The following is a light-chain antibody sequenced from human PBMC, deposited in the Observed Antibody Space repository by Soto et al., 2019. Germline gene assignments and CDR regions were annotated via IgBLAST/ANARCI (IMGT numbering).Light chain of an antibody. J-gene: IGKJ2*01. CDR3: QQRSNWPPYT. V-gene: IGKV3-11*01. CDR1: QRVTTY. Sequence: EIVLTQSPATLSLSPGERATLSSRPIQRVTTYLAWYQQKPGQAPRLLIYDASNRATGIPARFSGSGSGTDFTLTISSLEPEDFAVYYCQQRSNWPPYTFGQGTKLEIK. CDR2: DAS.